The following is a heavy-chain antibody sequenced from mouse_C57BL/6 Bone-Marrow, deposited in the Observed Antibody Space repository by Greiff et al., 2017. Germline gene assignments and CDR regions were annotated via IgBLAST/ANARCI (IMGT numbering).Heavy chain of an antibody. Sequence: QVQLKESGPGLVQPSQSLSITCTVSGFSLTSYGEHWVRQSPGKGLEWLGVIWSGGSTDYNAAFISRLSISKDNSKSQVFFKMNSLQADDTAIYYCARKGDYGSSPLYWYFDVWGTGTTVTVSS. CDR2: IWSGGST. V-gene: IGHV2-2*01. CDR1: GFSLTSYG. D-gene: IGHD1-1*01. J-gene: IGHJ1*03. CDR3: ARKGDYGSSPLYWYFDV.